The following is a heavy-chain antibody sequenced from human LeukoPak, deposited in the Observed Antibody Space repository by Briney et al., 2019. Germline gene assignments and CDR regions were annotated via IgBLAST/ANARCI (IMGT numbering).Heavy chain of an antibody. CDR2: VYPGGFT. CDR1: GFTVTSNY. D-gene: IGHD3-10*01. V-gene: IGHV3-66*01. Sequence: GSLRLSWEVSGFTVTSNYMSWVGKAPGRGLEWVSVVYPGGFTDHADSVKGRFTISRDTSKNTVYFQMNNLRAEDTAVYYCTIGGVIWRMDGWGQGTTVAVSS. CDR3: TIGGVIWRMDG. J-gene: IGHJ6*02.